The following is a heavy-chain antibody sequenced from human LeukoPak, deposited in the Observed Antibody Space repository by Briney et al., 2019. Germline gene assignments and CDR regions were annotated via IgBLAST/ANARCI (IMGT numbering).Heavy chain of an antibody. V-gene: IGHV3-30*18. J-gene: IGHJ4*02. CDR2: ISYDGSNK. CDR1: GFTFSSYG. Sequence: GGSLRLSCAASGFTFSSYGMHWVRQAPGKGLERGAVISYDGSNKYYADSVKGRFTISRDNSKNTLYLQMNSLRAEDTAVYYCAKDQNLGFWSGYYTGYGNWGQGTLVTVSS. D-gene: IGHD3-3*01. CDR3: AKDQNLGFWSGYYTGYGN.